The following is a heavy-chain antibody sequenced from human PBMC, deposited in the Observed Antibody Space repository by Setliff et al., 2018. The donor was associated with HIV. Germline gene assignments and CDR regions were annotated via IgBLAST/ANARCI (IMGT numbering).Heavy chain of an antibody. D-gene: IGHD5-12*01. J-gene: IGHJ4*02. V-gene: IGHV4-39*07. CDR3: ATGQMATRY. CDR2: IDYSGST. Sequence: SETLSLTCTVSGGSISSSSYYWGWIRQPPGKGLEWIGSIDYSGSTYYNPSLKSRVTISVDTSKSQFSLKLSSVTAADTAVYYCATGQMATRYWGQGTLVTVSS. CDR1: GGSISSSSYY.